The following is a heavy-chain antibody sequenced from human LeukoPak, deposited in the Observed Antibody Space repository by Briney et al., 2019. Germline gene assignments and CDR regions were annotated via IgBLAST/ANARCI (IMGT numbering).Heavy chain of an antibody. CDR3: ARVRYCSSTSCQGYYYYYMDV. D-gene: IGHD2-2*01. CDR1: GGSISSGGYY. Sequence: SETLSLTCTVSGGSISSGGYYWSWIRQPPGKGLEWIGYIYHSGSTYYNPSLKSRVTISVDRSKNQFSLKLSSVTAADTAVYYCARVRYCSSTSCQGYYYYYMDVWGKGTTVTVSS. CDR2: IYHSGST. J-gene: IGHJ6*03. V-gene: IGHV4-30-2*01.